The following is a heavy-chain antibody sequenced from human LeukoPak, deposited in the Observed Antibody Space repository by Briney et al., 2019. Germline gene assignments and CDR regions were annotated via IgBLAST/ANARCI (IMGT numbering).Heavy chain of an antibody. CDR1: GGSISSDNYY. D-gene: IGHD3-22*01. J-gene: IGHJ4*02. Sequence: SETLSLTCTVSGGSISSDNYYWGWIRQPPGKGLEWIVYMYYSGTSGTTNYSPSLKSRVTISVDTSKNQLSLKLTSVTAADTAVYYCARAGVYYYSFANFDSWGQGTLVTVSS. V-gene: IGHV4-61*01. CDR2: MYYSGTSGTT. CDR3: ARAGVYYYSFANFDS.